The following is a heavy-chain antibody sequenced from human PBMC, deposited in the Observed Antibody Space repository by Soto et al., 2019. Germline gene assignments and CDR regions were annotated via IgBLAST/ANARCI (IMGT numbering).Heavy chain of an antibody. CDR2: ISYDGSLQ. D-gene: IGHD5-18*01. J-gene: IGHJ4*02. V-gene: IGHV3-30*03. Sequence: QAQLFESGGGVVQPGRSLRLSCAASGFAFSSYGMHWVRQAPGTGLEWVAVISYDGSLQHYADSVKGRFTISRDNSKNMVLLQISSLRAEDTAVYYCVSDRGYGHASVPYSWGQGTLVSVSS. CDR3: VSDRGYGHASVPYS. CDR1: GFAFSSYG.